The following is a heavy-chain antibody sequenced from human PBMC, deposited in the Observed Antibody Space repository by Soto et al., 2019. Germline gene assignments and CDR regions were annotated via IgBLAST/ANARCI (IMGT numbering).Heavy chain of an antibody. D-gene: IGHD3-22*01. CDR2: INAGNGNT. CDR3: ARDLYYDSSAPTFDI. Sequence: ASVKVSCKASGYTFTSYAVHWVRQAPGQRPEWMGWINAGNGNTKYSQKFQGRVTITRDTSASTAYMELSSLRSEDTAVYYCARDLYYDSSAPTFDIWGQGTMVTVSS. CDR1: GYTFTSYA. J-gene: IGHJ3*02. V-gene: IGHV1-3*01.